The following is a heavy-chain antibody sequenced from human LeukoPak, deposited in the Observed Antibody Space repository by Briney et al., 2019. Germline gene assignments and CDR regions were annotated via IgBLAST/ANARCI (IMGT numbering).Heavy chain of an antibody. J-gene: IGHJ5*02. CDR3: ARDSSGWYAGCSRCRWFDP. CDR1: GYTFTGYY. Sequence: GASVKVSCKASGYTFTGYYVHWVRQAPGQGLEWMGWINPNSGGTNYAQELQGRVTMTRDTSISTAYMELSRLRSDDTAVYYCARDSSGWYAGCSRCRWFDPWGQGTLVTVSS. D-gene: IGHD6-19*01. CDR2: INPNSGGT. V-gene: IGHV1-2*02.